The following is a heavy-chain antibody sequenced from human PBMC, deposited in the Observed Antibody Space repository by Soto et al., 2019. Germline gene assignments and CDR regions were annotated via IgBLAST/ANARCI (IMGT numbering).Heavy chain of an antibody. V-gene: IGHV3-64*01. J-gene: IGHJ4*02. CDR3: ARQGSGRYYFDY. CDR2: IXSNGGXK. CDR1: GFTFGSYA. D-gene: IGHD2-15*01. Sequence: GXSLRLSCAASGFTFGSYAMHWVRQAPGXGLEYVSAIXSNGGXKYYEKSVKGXXTISRENSXKTLYLQMGSLRDEDMAVYYCARQGSGRYYFDYWGKGTLVTVYS.